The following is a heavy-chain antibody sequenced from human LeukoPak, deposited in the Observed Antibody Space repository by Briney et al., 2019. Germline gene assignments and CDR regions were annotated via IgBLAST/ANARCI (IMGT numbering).Heavy chain of an antibody. V-gene: IGHV3-23*01. CDR2: ISGSGGST. D-gene: IGHD2-2*01. Sequence: GPLRLSCAASGLTFSSYAMSWVRQAPGKGLEWVSAISGSGGSTYYADSVKGRFTISRDNSKNTLYLQMNSLRVEDTAVYYCAKGGLGCSSTSCFDYSCQGTLVTVSS. CDR3: AKGGLGCSSTSCFDY. J-gene: IGHJ4*02. CDR1: GLTFSSYA.